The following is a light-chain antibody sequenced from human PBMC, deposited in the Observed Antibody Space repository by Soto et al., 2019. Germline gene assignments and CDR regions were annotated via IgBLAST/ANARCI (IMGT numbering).Light chain of an antibody. Sequence: QSALTQPASVSGSPGQSITISCSGTSSDIGTYDHVSWYQQHPGKAPKLMIYEVSNRPSGVSNRFSGSKSGSTASLTISGLQAEDEADYYCSSYTSSITYVFGTGTKVTVL. CDR1: SSDIGTYDH. J-gene: IGLJ1*01. V-gene: IGLV2-14*01. CDR3: SSYTSSITYV. CDR2: EVS.